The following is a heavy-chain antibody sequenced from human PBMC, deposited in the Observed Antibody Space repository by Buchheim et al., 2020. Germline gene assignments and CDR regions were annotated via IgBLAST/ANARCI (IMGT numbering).Heavy chain of an antibody. V-gene: IGHV4-59*01. CDR2: IFYIGRT. CDR3: ARGHYAWDLLNWFDP. J-gene: IGHJ5*02. CDR1: GASISSYY. Sequence: QVQLQESGPGLVKPSETLSLTCTVSGASISSYYWSWIRQPPGKGLEWIGYIFYIGRTNYNPSLKSRVNISVDTSQQQLSLKMTSVTAADTAVYYCARGHYAWDLLNWFDPWGQGTL. D-gene: IGHD1-26*01.